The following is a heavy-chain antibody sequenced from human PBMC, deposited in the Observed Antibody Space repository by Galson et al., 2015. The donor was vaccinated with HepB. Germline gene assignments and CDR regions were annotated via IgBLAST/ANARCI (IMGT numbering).Heavy chain of an antibody. CDR2: IYYSGST. CDR1: GGSISSSSYY. Sequence: ETLSLTCTVSGGSISSSSYYWSWIRQPPGKGLEWIGYIYYSGSTNYNPSLKSRVTISVDTSKNQFSLKLSSVTAADTAVYYCASNYAAGDAFDIWGQGTMVTVSS. CDR3: ASNYAAGDAFDI. V-gene: IGHV4-61*05. D-gene: IGHD4-11*01. J-gene: IGHJ3*02.